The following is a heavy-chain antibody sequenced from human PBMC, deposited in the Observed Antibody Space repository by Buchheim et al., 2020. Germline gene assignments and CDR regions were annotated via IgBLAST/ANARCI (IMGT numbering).Heavy chain of an antibody. Sequence: QVQLVESGGGVVQPGRSLRLSCAASGFTFSSYGMHWVRQAPGKGLEWVAVISYDGSNKYYADSVKGRFTISRDHSKTTLYLQMNSLRAEDTAVYYCARDDSLYYYYGVDVWGQGT. D-gene: IGHD2-21*01. J-gene: IGHJ6*02. CDR3: ARDDSLYYYYGVDV. V-gene: IGHV3-30*03. CDR1: GFTFSSYG. CDR2: ISYDGSNK.